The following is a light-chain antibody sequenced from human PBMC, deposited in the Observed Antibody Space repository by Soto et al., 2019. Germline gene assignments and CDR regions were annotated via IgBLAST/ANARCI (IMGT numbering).Light chain of an antibody. V-gene: IGKV3-15*01. CDR2: GAS. CDR1: QSVSSN. J-gene: IGKJ4*01. Sequence: EIVMTQSPATLPVSPGERATLSCRASQSVSSNLAWYQQKPGQAPRFLIYGASTRATGIPARFSGSGSGTEFTLTISSLQPEDFAVYYCQQYDNWPLTFGGGTKVEIK. CDR3: QQYDNWPLT.